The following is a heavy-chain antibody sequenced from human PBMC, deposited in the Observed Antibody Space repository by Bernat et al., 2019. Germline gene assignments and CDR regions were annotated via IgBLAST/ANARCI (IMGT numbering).Heavy chain of an antibody. CDR3: VREEESSGADYEH. CDR1: GGTFSSYA. J-gene: IGHJ1*01. V-gene: IGHV1-69*06. D-gene: IGHD6-19*01. CDR2: IIPIFDTA. Sequence: VQLVQSGAEVQKPGSSVKVSCKASGGTFSSYAISWVRQSPGQGLEWMGGIIPIFDTANYAQKFQGRVTITADKSTSTAYMELSSLRSDDTAVYYCVREEESSGADYEHWGQGTLVTVSS.